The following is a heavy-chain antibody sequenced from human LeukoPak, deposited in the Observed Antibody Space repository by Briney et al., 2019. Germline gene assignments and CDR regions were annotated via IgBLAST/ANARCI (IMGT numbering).Heavy chain of an antibody. V-gene: IGHV5-51*01. Sequence: GESLKISCKASEYTFTDYWIAWVRQVPGKGLEWMGIIFPDDSETRYSPSFRGQVTISADKSITTAYLHWSGLKASDTGMYYCVRTVTGIKSPFDYWGQGTLVTVSS. D-gene: IGHD1-1*01. CDR1: EYTFTDYW. J-gene: IGHJ4*02. CDR3: VRTVTGIKSPFDY. CDR2: IFPDDSET.